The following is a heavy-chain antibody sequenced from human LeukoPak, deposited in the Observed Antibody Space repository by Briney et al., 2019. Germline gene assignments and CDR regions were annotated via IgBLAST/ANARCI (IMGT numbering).Heavy chain of an antibody. Sequence: KPGGSLRLSCAASGFTFSSYSMNWVRQAPGKGLEWVSSISSSSSYIYYADSVKGRFTISRDNAKNSLYLQMNSLRAEDTAVYYCARDAGIAARGFGYWGQGTLVTVSS. CDR1: GFTFSSYS. CDR3: ARDAGIAARGFGY. V-gene: IGHV3-21*01. J-gene: IGHJ4*02. CDR2: ISSSSSYI. D-gene: IGHD6-6*01.